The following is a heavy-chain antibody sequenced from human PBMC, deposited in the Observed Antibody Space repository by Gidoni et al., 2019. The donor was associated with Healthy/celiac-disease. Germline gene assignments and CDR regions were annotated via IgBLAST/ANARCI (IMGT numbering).Heavy chain of an antibody. CDR3: AKEGLSMIVVVTTPFFY. Sequence: EVQLLESGGGLVQPGGSLRLPCAASGFPFSSSAMGWVRQAPGKGLEWVSAISGSGGSTYYADSVKGRFTISRDNSKNTLYLQMNSLRAEDTAVYYCAKEGLSMIVVVTTPFFYWGQGTLVTVSS. CDR1: GFPFSSSA. CDR2: ISGSGGST. D-gene: IGHD3-22*01. V-gene: IGHV3-23*01. J-gene: IGHJ4*02.